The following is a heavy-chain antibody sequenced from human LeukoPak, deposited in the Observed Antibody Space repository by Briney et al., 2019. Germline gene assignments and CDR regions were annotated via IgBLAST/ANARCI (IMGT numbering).Heavy chain of an antibody. D-gene: IGHD3-22*01. V-gene: IGHV3-66*01. Sequence: GGSLRLSCAASGFTFSTYSMNWVRQAPGKGLEWVSGIYEGGNTYYRDSVKGRFIISRDNSKNTLYLQMSSLSAEDTAVYYCARGGYDMFLWGQGTTVTVSS. CDR3: ARGGYDMFL. CDR2: IYEGGNT. J-gene: IGHJ6*02. CDR1: GFTFSTYS.